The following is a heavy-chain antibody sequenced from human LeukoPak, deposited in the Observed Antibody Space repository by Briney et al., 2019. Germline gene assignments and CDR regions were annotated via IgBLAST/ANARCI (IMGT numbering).Heavy chain of an antibody. D-gene: IGHD3-10*01. CDR3: ARHSASGSYYSLKFDN. J-gene: IGHJ4*02. Sequence: PGGSLRLSCAASGFTFSSYEMNWVRQAPGKGLEWVSYISSSGSTIYYADSVKGRFTISRDNAKNSLYLQMNSLRAEDTAVYYCARHSASGSYYSLKFDNWGQGTLVTVSS. V-gene: IGHV3-48*03. CDR2: ISSSGSTI. CDR1: GFTFSSYE.